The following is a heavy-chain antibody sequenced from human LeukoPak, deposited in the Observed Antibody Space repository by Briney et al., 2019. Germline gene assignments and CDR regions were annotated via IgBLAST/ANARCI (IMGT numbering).Heavy chain of an antibody. CDR3: ASSISAAGNFDY. CDR2: TYYRSNWYN. Sequence: SQALSLTCAISGDSVSSNSAAWNWIRQSPSRGLEWLGRTYYRSNWYNDYAVSVKSRITINPDTSKNQFSLQLNSVTPEDTAVYYCASSISAAGNFDYWGQGTLVTVSS. CDR1: GDSVSSNSAA. D-gene: IGHD6-13*01. V-gene: IGHV6-1*01. J-gene: IGHJ4*02.